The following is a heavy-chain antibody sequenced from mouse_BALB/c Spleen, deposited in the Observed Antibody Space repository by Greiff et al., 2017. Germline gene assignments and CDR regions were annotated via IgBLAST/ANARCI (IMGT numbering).Heavy chain of an antibody. J-gene: IGHJ3*01. Sequence: VQLQQSGPELMKPGASVKISCKASGYSFTSYYMHWVKQSHGKSLEWIGYIDPFNGGTSYNQKFKGKATLTVDKSSSTAYMHLSSLTSEDSAVYYCARRQISNIRGAYWGQGTLVTVSA. V-gene: IGHV1S135*01. CDR2: IDPFNGGT. CDR3: ARRQISNIRGAY. CDR1: GYSFTSYY.